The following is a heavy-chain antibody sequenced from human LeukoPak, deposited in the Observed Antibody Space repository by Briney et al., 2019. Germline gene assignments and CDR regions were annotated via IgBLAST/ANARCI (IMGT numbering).Heavy chain of an antibody. Sequence: SETLSLTCADSGYSISSGYYWGWIRQPPGEGLEWIGSIYHSGSTYYNPSLKSRVTISVDTSKNQFSLKLSSVTAADTAVYYCARLDIAVVPTAIEYWGQGTLVTVSS. CDR2: IYHSGST. D-gene: IGHD2-2*02. V-gene: IGHV4-38-2*01. CDR3: ARLDIAVVPTAIEY. CDR1: GYSISSGYY. J-gene: IGHJ4*02.